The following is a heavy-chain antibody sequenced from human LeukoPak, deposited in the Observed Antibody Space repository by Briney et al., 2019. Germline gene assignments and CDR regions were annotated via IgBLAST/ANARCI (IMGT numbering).Heavy chain of an antibody. Sequence: SVKVSCKASGGTFISYAISWVRQAPGQGLEWMGGIIPIFGTANYAQKFQGRVTITTDESTSTAYMELSSLTSEDMAVYYCAAGKLLWFGELLSGTFDYWGQGTLVTVSS. V-gene: IGHV1-69*05. J-gene: IGHJ4*02. CDR1: GGTFISYA. CDR3: AAGKLLWFGELLSGTFDY. D-gene: IGHD3-10*01. CDR2: IIPIFGTA.